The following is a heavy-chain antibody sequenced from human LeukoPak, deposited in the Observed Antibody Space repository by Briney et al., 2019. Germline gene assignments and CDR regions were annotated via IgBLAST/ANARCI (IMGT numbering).Heavy chain of an antibody. CDR2: INPNSGGT. J-gene: IGHJ4*02. Sequence: GASVKVSCKASGYTFTGYYMHWVRQAPGQGLEWMGWINPNSGGTNYAQKFQGRVTMTRDTSISTAYMELSRLRSDDTAVYYCPRVQVPAAKVNYFDYWGQGTLVTVSS. D-gene: IGHD2-2*01. V-gene: IGHV1-2*02. CDR1: GYTFTGYY. CDR3: PRVQVPAAKVNYFDY.